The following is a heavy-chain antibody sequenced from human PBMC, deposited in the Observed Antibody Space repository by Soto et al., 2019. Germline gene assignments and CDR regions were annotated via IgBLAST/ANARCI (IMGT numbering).Heavy chain of an antibody. V-gene: IGHV4-59*02. CDR2: IHSSGT. CDR3: ARGGSPAPKYYYYGVDV. CDR1: GGSVSGNY. Sequence: PSETLSLTCSVSGGSVSGNYWTWIRQPPGKGLEWIGHIHSSGTTYRPSLKSRVTIAADTSKNQFSLQLTSVTAADTAVYYCARGGSPAPKYYYYGVDVWGQGTTVTVSS. J-gene: IGHJ6*02. D-gene: IGHD6-13*01.